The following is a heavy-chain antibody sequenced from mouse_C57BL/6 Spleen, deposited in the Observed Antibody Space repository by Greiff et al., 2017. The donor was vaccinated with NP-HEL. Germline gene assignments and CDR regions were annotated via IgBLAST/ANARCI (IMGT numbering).Heavy chain of an antibody. D-gene: IGHD2-3*01. CDR2: FDPSNGNT. J-gene: IGHJ1*03. CDR3: ARYDGYYHWYFDG. Sequence: EVQLQQSVAELVRPGASVKLSCTASGFTIKNTYMHWVKQRPEQGLEWIGRFDPSNGNTKYAPKFQGQATITADTSSNTAYLQLSSLTSEDTAIYSCARYDGYYHWYFDGWGTGTTVTVSS. CDR1: GFTIKNTY. V-gene: IGHV14-3*01.